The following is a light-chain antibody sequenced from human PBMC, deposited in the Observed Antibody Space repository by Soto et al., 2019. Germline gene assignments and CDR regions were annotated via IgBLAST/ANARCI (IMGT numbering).Light chain of an antibody. CDR1: QSVSSSY. V-gene: IGKV3-20*01. CDR3: QQYGSSPWT. Sequence: EIVLTQSPGTLSLSPGERATLFCRASQSVSSSYFAWYQQKPGQAPRLLIYGASSRATGIPDRFSGSGSGTDFTLTISRPEPEDFAVYYCQQYGSSPWTFGQGTKVDIK. CDR2: GAS. J-gene: IGKJ1*01.